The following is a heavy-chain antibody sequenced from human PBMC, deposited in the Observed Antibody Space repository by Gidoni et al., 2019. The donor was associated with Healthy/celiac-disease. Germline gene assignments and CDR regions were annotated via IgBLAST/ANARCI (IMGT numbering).Heavy chain of an antibody. V-gene: IGHV3-23*01. CDR2: ISGSGGST. CDR3: AKKPNGIPSWYRFQH. CDR1: GCTFSSYA. Sequence: EVQLLESGGGVGQPGGSLRLSCAASGCTFSSYAMSWARQAPGKGREGVSAISGSGGSTYYADSLKGRFPISRDNSKNTLYLQMNSLRAEDTAVYYCAKKPNGIPSWYRFQHWGQGTLVTVSS. D-gene: IGHD6-13*01. J-gene: IGHJ1*01.